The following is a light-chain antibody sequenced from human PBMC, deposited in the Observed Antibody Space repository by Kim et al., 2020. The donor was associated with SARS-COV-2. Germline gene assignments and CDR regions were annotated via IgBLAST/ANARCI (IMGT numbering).Light chain of an antibody. CDR3: QTWGTAKVI. CDR1: HAYGSSA. CDR2: FKSDDSH. V-gene: IGLV4-69*01. Sequence: SVRRTYSQRHAYGSSAIAWQEQRLEKNPRDLLNFKSDDSHVKGDGIPDRFSGFSSGAERYLTISSLQSEDEADYYCQTWGTAKVIFGGGTQLTVL. J-gene: IGLJ2*01.